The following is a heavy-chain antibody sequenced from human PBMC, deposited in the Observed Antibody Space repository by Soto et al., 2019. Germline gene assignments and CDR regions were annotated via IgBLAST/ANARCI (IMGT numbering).Heavy chain of an antibody. Sequence: SETLSLTCAVSGGYISSSNWWRWVRQPPGKGLEWIGEIYHSGSTNYNPSLKSRVTISVDKSKNQFSLKLSSVTAADTAVYYCARSPDSSGYYPRWYYYGLAVWGQGSTVTVSS. D-gene: IGHD3-22*01. CDR1: GGYISSSNW. J-gene: IGHJ6*02. CDR2: IYHSGST. CDR3: ARSPDSSGYYPRWYYYGLAV. V-gene: IGHV4-4*02.